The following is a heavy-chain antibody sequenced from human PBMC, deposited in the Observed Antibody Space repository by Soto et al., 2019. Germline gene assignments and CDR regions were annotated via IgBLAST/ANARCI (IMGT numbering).Heavy chain of an antibody. CDR1: GGTFSSYT. Sequence: ASVKVSCKASGGTFSSYTISWVRQAPGQGLEWMGRIIPILDIANYAQKFQGRVTITADKSTSTAYMELSSLRSEDTAVYYCARGRVVVAATPSDFDIWGKGTRVTVSS. D-gene: IGHD2-15*01. CDR2: IIPILDIA. CDR3: ARGRVVVAATPSDFDI. V-gene: IGHV1-69*02. J-gene: IGHJ3*02.